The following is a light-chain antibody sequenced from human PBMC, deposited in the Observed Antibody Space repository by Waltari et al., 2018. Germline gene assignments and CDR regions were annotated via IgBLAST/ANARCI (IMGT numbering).Light chain of an antibody. J-gene: IGKJ1*01. CDR2: DAS. CDR3: QNYVRLPAT. CDR1: QGVVRS. V-gene: IGKV3D-20*01. Sequence: SQGVVRSLACYNPKAWRATRFLVYDASRMATGIPDRFSGSGSGTDFSVTMSRLEPEDFAVYYCQNYVRLPATFGQGTKVEI.